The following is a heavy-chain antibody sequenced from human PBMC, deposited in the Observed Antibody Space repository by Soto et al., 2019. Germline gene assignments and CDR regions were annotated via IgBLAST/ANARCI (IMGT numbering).Heavy chain of an antibody. V-gene: IGHV3-15*01. CDR1: GFAFGNAW. CDR2: IKTKMEGGPR. Sequence: PGGSLRLSCAASGFAFGNAWMSWVRQSPGKGLEWLGRIKTKMEGGPREYGAPVKGRFTISRDDARNMLYLHLNSLRVGDTGVYYCTTEQWVVRRFDYWGPGTLVTVSS. D-gene: IGHD6-19*01. J-gene: IGHJ4*02. CDR3: TTEQWVVRRFDY.